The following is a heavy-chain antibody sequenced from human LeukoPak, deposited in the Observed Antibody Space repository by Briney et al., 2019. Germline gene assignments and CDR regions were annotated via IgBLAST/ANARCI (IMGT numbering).Heavy chain of an antibody. D-gene: IGHD4-17*01. V-gene: IGHV4-30-4*01. J-gene: IGHJ5*02. CDR3: AGRTAVTTSGWFDP. CDR2: VLYSGST. Sequence: PSETLSLTCSVSGGSISSGDYYWSWVRQPPGEGLEWIGYVLYSGSTYYNPSLKSRVTISEDTSKNQFSLRLTSVTAADTAVYYCAGRTAVTTSGWFDPWGQGTLVTVSS. CDR1: GGSISSGDYY.